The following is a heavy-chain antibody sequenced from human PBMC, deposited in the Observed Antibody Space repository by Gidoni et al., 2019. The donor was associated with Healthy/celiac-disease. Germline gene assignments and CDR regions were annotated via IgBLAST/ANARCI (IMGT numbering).Heavy chain of an antibody. Sequence: EVQLVQSGAEVQKPGESLKISCQGSGYSFTSYWIGWVRQMPGKGLEWMGIIYPGDSDTRYSPSFQGQVTISADKSISTAYLQWSSLKASDTAMYYCARHFWRRCGGDCSCAFDIWGQGTMVTVSS. V-gene: IGHV5-51*01. CDR2: IYPGDSDT. D-gene: IGHD2-21*02. CDR1: GYSFTSYW. CDR3: ARHFWRRCGGDCSCAFDI. J-gene: IGHJ3*02.